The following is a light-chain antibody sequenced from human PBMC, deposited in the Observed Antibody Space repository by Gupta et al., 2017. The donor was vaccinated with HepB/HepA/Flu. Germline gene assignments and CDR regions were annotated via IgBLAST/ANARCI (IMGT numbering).Light chain of an antibody. V-gene: IGLV2-14*03. Sequence: QSALTQPASVSGSPGQSITISCTGSSSDIGAHNYVSWYQQHPGQAPRLMIYDVSGRPSGVSVRFSGSKSGKTASLTISGLRTEDEAFYYCSSYTTTSPVSFGGGTKVTVL. CDR1: SSDIGAHNY. J-gene: IGLJ3*02. CDR3: SSYTTTSPVS. CDR2: DVS.